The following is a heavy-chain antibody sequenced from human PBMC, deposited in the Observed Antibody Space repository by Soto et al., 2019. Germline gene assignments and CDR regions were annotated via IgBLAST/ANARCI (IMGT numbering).Heavy chain of an antibody. V-gene: IGHV4-59*12. D-gene: IGHD4-4*01. J-gene: IGHJ4*02. CDR1: GGSMNGFY. CDR3: ARNGHYSIAC. CDR2: ISESGST. Sequence: SETLSLTCTVSGGSMNGFYWTWVRQPPGKGLEWIGEISESGSTNYNPSLKSRVTISIDKSKNQFSLNLYSATAADTAVYYCARNGHYSIACWGQGMLVTVSS.